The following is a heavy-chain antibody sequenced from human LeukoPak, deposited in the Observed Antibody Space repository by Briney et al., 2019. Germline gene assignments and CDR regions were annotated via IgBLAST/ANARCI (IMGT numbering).Heavy chain of an antibody. CDR1: GFAFSSLA. J-gene: IGHJ4*02. CDR3: AKDARRTNGWYFFDY. Sequence: TGGSLRLSCAASGFAFSSLAMGWVRQAPGKGLERVSVISDSGSITYYADCVKGRFTISRDNSKNTLFLQVNSLGAEDTAVYYSAKDARRTNGWYFFDYWGQGTLVTVSS. CDR2: ISDSGSIT. V-gene: IGHV3-23*01. D-gene: IGHD6-19*01.